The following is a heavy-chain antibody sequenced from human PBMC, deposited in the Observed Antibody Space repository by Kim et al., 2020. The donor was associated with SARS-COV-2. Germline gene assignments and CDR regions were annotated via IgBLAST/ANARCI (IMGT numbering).Heavy chain of an antibody. V-gene: IGHV3-30*18. J-gene: IGHJ4*02. CDR1: GFTFSSYG. CDR2: ISYDGSNK. D-gene: IGHD2-2*01. CDR3: AKGMGYCSSTSCPLPNVDY. Sequence: GGSLRLSCAASGFTFSSYGMHWVRQAPGKGLEWVAVISYDGSNKYYADSVKGRFTISRDNSKNTLYLQMNSLRAEDTAVYYCAKGMGYCSSTSCPLPNVDYWGQGTLVTVSS.